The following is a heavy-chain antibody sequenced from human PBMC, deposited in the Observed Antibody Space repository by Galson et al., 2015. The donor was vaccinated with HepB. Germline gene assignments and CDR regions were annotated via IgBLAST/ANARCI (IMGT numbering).Heavy chain of an antibody. CDR3: ARDLTTVVITYFDY. V-gene: IGHV3-30-3*01. Sequence: SLRLSCAASGFTFSGYAMHWVRQAPGKGLEWVAVISYDGSNKYYADSVKGRFTISRDNSKNTLYLQMNSLRAEDTAVYYCARDLTTVVITYFDYWGQGTLVTVSS. J-gene: IGHJ4*02. CDR1: GFTFSGYA. D-gene: IGHD4-23*01. CDR2: ISYDGSNK.